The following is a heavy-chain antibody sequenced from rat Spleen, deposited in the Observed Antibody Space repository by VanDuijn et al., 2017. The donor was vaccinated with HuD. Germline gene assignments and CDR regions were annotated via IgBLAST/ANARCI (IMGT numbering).Heavy chain of an antibody. CDR2: ITNTGGNT. D-gene: IGHD4-3*01. CDR3: ARHCGGVGYFDY. CDR1: GFTFNNYW. V-gene: IGHV5-31*01. J-gene: IGHJ2*01. Sequence: EVQLVESGGGLVQPGRSLKLSCAASGFTFNNYWMTWIRQAPGKGLEWVASITNTGGNTYYRDSVKGRFTISRDNAKSTLYLQMESLRSEDTATDYCARHCGGVGYFDYWGQGVMVTVSS.